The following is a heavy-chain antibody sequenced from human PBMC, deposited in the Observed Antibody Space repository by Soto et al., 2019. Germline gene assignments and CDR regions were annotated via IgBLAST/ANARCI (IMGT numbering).Heavy chain of an antibody. CDR2: ISGYNGYT. J-gene: IGHJ4*02. CDR3: ASGGIAAASYDY. D-gene: IGHD6-13*01. CDR1: GCTFYNYG. V-gene: IGHV1-18*01. Sequence: ASVKVSCKASGCTFYNYGISWVRQAPGQGLEWMGWISGYNGYTNYAQNFQGRVTMTRDTSTSTAYMELRSLRSDDTAVYYCASGGIAAASYDYWGQGTLVTVSS.